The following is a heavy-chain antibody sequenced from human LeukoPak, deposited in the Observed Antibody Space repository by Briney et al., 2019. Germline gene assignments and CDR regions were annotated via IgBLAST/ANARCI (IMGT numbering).Heavy chain of an antibody. V-gene: IGHV1-2*02. J-gene: IGHJ3*02. D-gene: IGHD5-24*01. CDR1: GYTFTGYY. CDR2: INPNSGGT. CDR3: AREGGGMANAFDI. Sequence: ASVKVSGKASGYTFTGYYMHWVRQAPGQGLEWMGWINPNSGGTNYAQKFQGRVTMTRDTSNSTAYMELSRRRSDDTAVYYCAREGGGMANAFDIWGQGTMVTVSS.